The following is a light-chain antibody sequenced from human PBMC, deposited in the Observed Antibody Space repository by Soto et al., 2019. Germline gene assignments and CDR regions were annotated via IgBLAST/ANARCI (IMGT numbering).Light chain of an antibody. CDR1: QSVSSY. V-gene: IGKV3-11*01. Sequence: EIVLTQSPATLSLSPGEGATLSCRASQSVSSYLAWYQQKPGQAPRLLIYDASIRATGIPARFSGSGSGTDFTLTSSSLEPEDFAVYYCQQRSNWPSTFGGGTKVDI. CDR2: DAS. J-gene: IGKJ4*01. CDR3: QQRSNWPST.